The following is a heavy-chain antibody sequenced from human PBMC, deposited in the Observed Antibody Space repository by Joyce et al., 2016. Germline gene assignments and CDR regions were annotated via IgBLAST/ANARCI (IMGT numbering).Heavy chain of an antibody. V-gene: IGHV1-69*04. CDR1: GGNFYDYT. CDR3: TRGRIEYSKTFNAYDI. J-gene: IGHJ3*02. CDR2: IIPIVGVA. D-gene: IGHD2/OR15-2a*01. Sequence: VQLVQSGAEVKKHGSSVKVSCKVSGGNFYDYTITWVRQAPGQGLEWMGRIIPIVGVANYARKFRGRVALTADKSTATAYLELNSLRLDDTAMFFCTRGRIEYSKTFNAYDIWGQGTMVTVSS.